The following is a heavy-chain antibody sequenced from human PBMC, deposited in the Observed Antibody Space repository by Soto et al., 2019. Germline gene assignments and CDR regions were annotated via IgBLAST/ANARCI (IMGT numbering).Heavy chain of an antibody. CDR3: AKSDDYGELADAFDI. V-gene: IGHV3-9*01. CDR2: ISWNSGSI. CDR1: GFTFDDYA. J-gene: IGHJ3*02. Sequence: EVQLVESGGGLVQPGRSLRLSCAASGFTFDDYAMHWVRQAPGKGLEWVSGISWNSGSIGYADSVKGRFTISRDNAKKSLYLQMNSLRAEDTALYYCAKSDDYGELADAFDIWGQGTMVTVSS. D-gene: IGHD4-17*01.